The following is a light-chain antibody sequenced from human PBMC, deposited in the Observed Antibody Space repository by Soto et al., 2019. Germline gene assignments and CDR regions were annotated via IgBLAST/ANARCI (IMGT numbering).Light chain of an antibody. Sequence: EIVLTQSPATLSLSPGERATLSCRASQSVTSYLVWYQQKPGQAPRLLIYDASNRATGIPARFTGSGSGTDFTLTSSRIEPEDFAVYYCQRRYNRPFTFGQGTRLEIK. V-gene: IGKV3-11*01. CDR3: QRRYNRPFT. J-gene: IGKJ5*01. CDR1: QSVTSY. CDR2: DAS.